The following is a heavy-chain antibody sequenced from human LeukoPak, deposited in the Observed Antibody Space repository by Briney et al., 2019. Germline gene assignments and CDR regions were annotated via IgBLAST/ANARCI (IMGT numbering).Heavy chain of an antibody. D-gene: IGHD1-1*01. V-gene: IGHV3-9*01. Sequence: GGSLRLSCAASGFTFDDYGMHWVRQAPGKGLEWVSGISWNSGSIGYADSVKGRFTISRDNAKNSLYLQMNSLRAEDTAVYYCARDNDVGYFDYWGQGTLVTVSS. CDR3: ARDNDVGYFDY. CDR1: GFTFDDYG. CDR2: ISWNSGSI. J-gene: IGHJ4*02.